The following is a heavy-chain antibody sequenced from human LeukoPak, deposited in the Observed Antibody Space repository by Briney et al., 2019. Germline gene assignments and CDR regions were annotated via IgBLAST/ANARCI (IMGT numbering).Heavy chain of an antibody. V-gene: IGHV4-39*07. Sequence: SETLSLTCTVSGGSVSSGSYYWSWIRQPPGKGLEWIGEINHSGSTNYNPSLKSRVTISVDTSKNQFSLKLSSVTAADTAVYYCARLSRGNLRYFDWLPDYWGQGTLVTVSS. CDR3: ARLSRGNLRYFDWLPDY. D-gene: IGHD3-9*01. CDR1: GGSVSSGSYY. CDR2: INHSGST. J-gene: IGHJ4*02.